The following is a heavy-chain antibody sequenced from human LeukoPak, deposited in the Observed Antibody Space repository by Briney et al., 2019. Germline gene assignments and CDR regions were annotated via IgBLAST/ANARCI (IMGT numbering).Heavy chain of an antibody. D-gene: IGHD3-10*01. J-gene: IGHJ4*02. Sequence: SETLSLTCTVSGGSINSALYYWAWIRQTPEQQLEWIGSVSHDGITKYSPSLGGRVSLSADTSKNHFSLKLSSVTAADTAVYYCARDQTYSGSGIYTYFDYWGQGILVTVSS. CDR3: ARDQTYSGSGIYTYFDY. CDR1: GGSINSALYY. V-gene: IGHV4-39*02. CDR2: VSHDGIT.